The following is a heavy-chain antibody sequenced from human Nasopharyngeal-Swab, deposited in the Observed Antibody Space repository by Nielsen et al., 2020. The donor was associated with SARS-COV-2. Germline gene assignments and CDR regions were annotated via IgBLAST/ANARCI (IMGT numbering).Heavy chain of an antibody. J-gene: IGHJ4*02. CDR3: ARDRAGGYDPNFDY. CDR1: GYTFTSYG. CDR2: IIPIFGTA. Sequence: ASVKVSCKASGYTFTSYGISWVRQAPGQGLEWMGGIIPIFGTANYAQKLQGRVTMTTDTSTSTAYMELRSLRSDDTAVYYCARDRAGGYDPNFDYWGQGTLVTVSS. D-gene: IGHD5-12*01. V-gene: IGHV1-18*01.